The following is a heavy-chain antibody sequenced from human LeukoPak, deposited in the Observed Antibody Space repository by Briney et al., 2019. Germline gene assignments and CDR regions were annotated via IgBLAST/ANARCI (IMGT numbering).Heavy chain of an antibody. CDR2: VYYTGST. CDR3: ARLRKGRYFANTFDY. CDR1: GGSVSSTTYY. V-gene: IGHV4-39*01. J-gene: IGHJ4*02. D-gene: IGHD3-9*01. Sequence: PSETLSLTCTVSGGSVSSTTYYWGWIRQPPGGGLEWIANVYYTGSTYCNPSLKSRVTMSVDTTKNQFSLTMTSVTAADTAVYYCARLRKGRYFANTFDYWGQRTLATVSS.